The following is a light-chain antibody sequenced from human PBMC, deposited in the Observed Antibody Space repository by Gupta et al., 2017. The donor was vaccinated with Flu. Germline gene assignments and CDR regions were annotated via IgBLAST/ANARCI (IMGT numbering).Light chain of an antibody. V-gene: IGKV2-30*01. CDR2: MGS. J-gene: IGKJ5*01. Sequence: VTLGQPASISCSASQSLVYEDGYTYLNWYQQRPGQSPRLLIYMGSNRASGVPDRFSGSGSDTDFTLKINRVEAEDVGVYYCMQGLRSPLTFGQGTRLEIK. CDR1: QSLVYEDGYTY. CDR3: MQGLRSPLT.